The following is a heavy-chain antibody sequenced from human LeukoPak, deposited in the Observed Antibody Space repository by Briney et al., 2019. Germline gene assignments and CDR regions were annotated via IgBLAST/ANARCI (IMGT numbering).Heavy chain of an antibody. D-gene: IGHD5-12*01. V-gene: IGHV3-23*01. CDR1: GFTFNIYA. CDR3: AKTSRRDSAYDSPFDY. J-gene: IGHJ4*02. Sequence: QPGGSLRLSCAASGFTFNIYAMSWVRQAPGKGLEWVSDITGSGSSTNYADSVKGRFTISRDNSKNTLYLQMNSLRAEDTAIYYCAKTSRRDSAYDSPFDYWGQGTLVTVSS. CDR2: ITGSGSST.